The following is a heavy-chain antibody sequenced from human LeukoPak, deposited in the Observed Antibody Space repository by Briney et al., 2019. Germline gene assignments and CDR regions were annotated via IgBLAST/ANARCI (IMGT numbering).Heavy chain of an antibody. J-gene: IGHJ6*03. D-gene: IGHD1-26*01. CDR2: INHSGST. Sequence: SETLSLTCAVYGGSFSGYYWSWIRQPPGKGLEWIGEINHSGSTNYNPSLKSRVTISVDTSKNQFSPKLSSVTAADTAVYYCARSRPGSYPNYYYYMDVWDKGTTVTVSS. CDR3: ARSRPGSYPNYYYYMDV. CDR1: GGSFSGYY. V-gene: IGHV4-34*01.